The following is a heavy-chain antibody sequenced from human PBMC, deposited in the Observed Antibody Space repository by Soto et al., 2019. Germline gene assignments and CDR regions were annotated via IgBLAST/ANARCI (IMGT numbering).Heavy chain of an antibody. Sequence: GGSLRLSCAASGFTFSSYAMHWVRQAPGKGLEWVAVISYDGSNKYYADSVEGRFTISRDNSKNTLYLQMNSLRAEDTAVYYCARDLGYYDSSGYFDYWGQGTLVTVSS. V-gene: IGHV3-30-3*01. CDR3: ARDLGYYDSSGYFDY. CDR2: ISYDGSNK. CDR1: GFTFSSYA. J-gene: IGHJ4*02. D-gene: IGHD3-22*01.